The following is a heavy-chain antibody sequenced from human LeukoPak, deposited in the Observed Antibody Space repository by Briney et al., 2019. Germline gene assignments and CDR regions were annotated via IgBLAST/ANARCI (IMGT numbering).Heavy chain of an antibody. Sequence: SETLSLTCTVSGGSISSSSYYWGWIRQPPGKGLEWIGSIYYSGSTYYNPSLKSRVTISVDTSKNQFSLKLSSVTAADTAVYYCARGPYVPAASPYGMDVWGQRATVTVSS. V-gene: IGHV4-39*07. D-gene: IGHD2-2*01. J-gene: IGHJ6*02. CDR1: GGSISSSSYY. CDR3: ARGPYVPAASPYGMDV. CDR2: IYYSGST.